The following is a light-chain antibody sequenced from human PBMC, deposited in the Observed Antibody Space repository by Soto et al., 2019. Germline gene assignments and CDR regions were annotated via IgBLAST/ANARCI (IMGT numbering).Light chain of an antibody. CDR3: QQYSASPRT. Sequence: EVVLTQSPGTLSLSPGERATLSCRASRTVDGNYLAWYHQKPGQPPRLLIHSASTRAPGIPDRFSASGAGTDFTLTISRLEPEDSAVDYCQQYSASPRTFGPGTKVEIK. V-gene: IGKV3-20*01. CDR2: SAS. J-gene: IGKJ1*01. CDR1: RTVDGNY.